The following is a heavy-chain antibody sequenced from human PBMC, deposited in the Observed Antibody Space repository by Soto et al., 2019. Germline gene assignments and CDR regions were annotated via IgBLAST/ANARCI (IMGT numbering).Heavy chain of an antibody. J-gene: IGHJ4*02. D-gene: IGHD1-1*01. Sequence: EVHLVESGGGLVQPGGSLRLSCAASGFAFSRYWMHWVRQAPGGGLMWVSRINDVATRTHYADSVKGRFTVSRYNAMKTLCLRMDSLRAVDTPLYYFSRVNDPDDYWGQGTLVIVSS. CDR2: INDVATRT. V-gene: IGHV3-74*01. CDR1: GFAFSRYW. CDR3: SRVNDPDDY.